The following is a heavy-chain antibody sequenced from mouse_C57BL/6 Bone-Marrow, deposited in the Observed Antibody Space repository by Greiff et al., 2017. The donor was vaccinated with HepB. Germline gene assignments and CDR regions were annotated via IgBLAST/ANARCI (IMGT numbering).Heavy chain of an antibody. D-gene: IGHD2-4*01. Sequence: QVHVKQSGAELVRPGSSVKLSCKASGYTFTSYWMHWVKQRPIQGLEWIGNIDPSDSETHYNQKFKDKATFTVDKSSSTAYMQLSSLTSEDSAVYYCEREGYDYDEAWFAYWGQGALVTVSA. J-gene: IGHJ3*01. CDR1: GYTFTSYW. V-gene: IGHV1-52*01. CDR2: IDPSDSET. CDR3: EREGYDYDEAWFAY.